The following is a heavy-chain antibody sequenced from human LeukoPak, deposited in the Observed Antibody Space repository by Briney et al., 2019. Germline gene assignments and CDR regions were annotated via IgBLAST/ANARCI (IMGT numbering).Heavy chain of an antibody. CDR1: GGTFSSYA. CDR2: IIPIFGTA. J-gene: IGHJ5*02. D-gene: IGHD2-2*01. CDR3: ARGVVPAAHTGNWFDP. V-gene: IGHV1-69*13. Sequence: ASVNVSCKASGGTFSSYAISWVRQAPGQGLEWMGGIIPIFGTASYAQKFQGRVTITADESTSTAYMELSSLRSEDTAVYYCARGVVPAAHTGNWFDPWGQGTLVTVSS.